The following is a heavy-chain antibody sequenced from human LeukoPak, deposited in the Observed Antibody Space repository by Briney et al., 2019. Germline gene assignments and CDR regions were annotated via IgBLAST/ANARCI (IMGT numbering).Heavy chain of an antibody. CDR1: GYTFTSYY. D-gene: IGHD1-26*01. CDR2: INPSGGST. Sequence: GASVKVSCKASGYTFTSYYMHWVRQAPGQGLEWMGVINPSGGSTSYTQKFQGGVTVTRDTSTSTVYMELSSLRSEDTAVYYCARVGVGGRYYFDYWGQGTLVIVSA. V-gene: IGHV1-46*01. CDR3: ARVGVGGRYYFDY. J-gene: IGHJ4*02.